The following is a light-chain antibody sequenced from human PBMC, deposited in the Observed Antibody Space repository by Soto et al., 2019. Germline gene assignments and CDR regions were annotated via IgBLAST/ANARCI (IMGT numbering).Light chain of an antibody. CDR3: ISYAASKNLGV. J-gene: IGLJ2*01. V-gene: IGLV2-8*01. Sequence: QSALTQPPSASGSPGQSVTISCIGTSSDVGGYNYVSWYQQHPGKAPKLMIYEVSKRPSGVPDRFSASKSGNTASLTVSGLQAEDEAEYYCISYAASKNLGVFGGGTKLTVL. CDR1: SSDVGGYNY. CDR2: EVS.